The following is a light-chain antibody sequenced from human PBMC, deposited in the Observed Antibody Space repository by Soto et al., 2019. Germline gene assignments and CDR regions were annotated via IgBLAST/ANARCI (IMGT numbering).Light chain of an antibody. CDR2: GTS. Sequence: DIQMTQSPSSLYASVGDRVTITCRASQYIGDFLNWYQQTPWKPPKLLIFGTSNLHIGVPTRFTGSGSGTEFTLAINNLQREDFATYYCQESFFTLGTFGRGTKVEI. CDR3: QESFFTLGT. CDR1: QYIGDF. V-gene: IGKV1-39*01. J-gene: IGKJ1*01.